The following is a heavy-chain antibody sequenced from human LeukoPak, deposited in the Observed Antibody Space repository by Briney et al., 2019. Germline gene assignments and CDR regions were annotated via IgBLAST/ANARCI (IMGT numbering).Heavy chain of an antibody. V-gene: IGHV3-23*01. J-gene: IGHJ4*02. Sequence: GGSLRLSCAASGFTFSSSAMSWVRQAPGKGLEWVSAISGSGGSTYYADSVRGRFTISRDNAKNSLYLQMNSLRAEDTAVYYCARSSWEYYFDYWGQGTLVTVSS. D-gene: IGHD6-13*01. CDR2: ISGSGGST. CDR1: GFTFSSSA. CDR3: ARSSWEYYFDY.